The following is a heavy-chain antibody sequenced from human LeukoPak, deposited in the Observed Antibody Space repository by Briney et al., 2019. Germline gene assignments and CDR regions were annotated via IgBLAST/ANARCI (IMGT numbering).Heavy chain of an antibody. CDR3: AXGALWSGYFGPHPFDY. J-gene: IGHJ4*02. Sequence: TGGSLRLSCAASGFTFSSYAMHWVRQAPGKGLXXXXXXXXXGGNKYYADSXXXRXTIXRDNSKNTLYLQMNSLRAEDTAVYYCAXGALWSGYFGPHPFDYWGQGTLVTVSS. CDR2: XXXXGGNK. CDR1: GFTFSSYA. V-gene: IGHV3-30-3*01. D-gene: IGHD3-3*01.